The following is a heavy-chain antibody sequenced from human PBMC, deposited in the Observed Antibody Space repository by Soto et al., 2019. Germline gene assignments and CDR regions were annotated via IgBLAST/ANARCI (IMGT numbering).Heavy chain of an antibody. Sequence: GGSLRLSCAASGFTFSSYGMHWVRQAPGKGLEWVAVISYDGSNKYYADSVKGRFTISRDNSKNTLYLQMNSLRAEDTAVYYCANGGIAARPTNSDAFDIWGQGTMVTVSS. V-gene: IGHV3-30*18. CDR1: GFTFSSYG. CDR3: ANGGIAARPTNSDAFDI. D-gene: IGHD6-6*01. CDR2: ISYDGSNK. J-gene: IGHJ3*02.